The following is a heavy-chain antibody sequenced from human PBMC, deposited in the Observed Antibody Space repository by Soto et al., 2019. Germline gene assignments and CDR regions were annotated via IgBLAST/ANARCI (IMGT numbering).Heavy chain of an antibody. D-gene: IGHD3-3*01. CDR2: ISAYNGNT. J-gene: IGHJ6*02. CDR1: GYTFTSYG. V-gene: IGHV1-18*01. CDR3: ASERYDFWSGYFYGMDV. Sequence: QVQLVQSGAEVKKPGASVKVSCKASGYTFTSYGISWVRQAPGQGLEWMGWISAYNGNTNYAQKLQGRVTMTTDTSTSTAYMELRSLRSDDTAVYYCASERYDFWSGYFYGMDVWGQGTTVTVSS.